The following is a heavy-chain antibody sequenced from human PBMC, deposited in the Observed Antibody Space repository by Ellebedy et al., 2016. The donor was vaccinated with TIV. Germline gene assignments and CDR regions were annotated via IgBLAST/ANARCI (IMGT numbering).Heavy chain of an antibody. CDR2: ISSSSSYI. J-gene: IGHJ3*02. V-gene: IGHV3-21*01. CDR3: ARDFGIAAAGALYDAFDT. Sequence: GGSLRLXCAASGFTFSSYSMNWVRQAPGKGLEWVSSISSSSSYIYYADSVKGRFTISRDNAKNSLYLQMNSLRAEDTAVYYCARDFGIAAAGALYDAFDTWGQGTMVTVSS. D-gene: IGHD6-13*01. CDR1: GFTFSSYS.